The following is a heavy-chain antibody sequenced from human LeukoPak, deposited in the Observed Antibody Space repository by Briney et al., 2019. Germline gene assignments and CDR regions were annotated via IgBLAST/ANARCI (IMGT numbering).Heavy chain of an antibody. CDR1: GFTFSTYP. CDR3: ARDYVLDY. Sequence: PGGSLRLSCAASGFTFSTYPMHWVRQAPGKGLEWVANIKQDGSDKYYVDSVKGRFIISRDNAKNSLYLQMNSLRAEDTAVYYCARDYVLDYWGQGTLAAVSS. CDR2: IKQDGSDK. V-gene: IGHV3-7*01. J-gene: IGHJ4*02. D-gene: IGHD3-10*02.